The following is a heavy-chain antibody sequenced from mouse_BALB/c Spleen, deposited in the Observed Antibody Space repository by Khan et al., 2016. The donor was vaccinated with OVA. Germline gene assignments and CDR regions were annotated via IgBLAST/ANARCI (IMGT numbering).Heavy chain of an antibody. CDR1: GYTFTSYW. V-gene: IGHV1-7*01. Sequence: QVQLKQSGAELAKPGASVKMSCKASGYTFTSYWMHWVKQRPGQGLEWIGYSNPSTGYTEYNQKFKDKAKLTADKSSSTAYMQLSSLTSEDSAVYSCATAIYDGSPPFAYWGQGTLVTVSA. CDR3: ATAIYDGSPPFAY. J-gene: IGHJ3*01. CDR2: SNPSTGYT. D-gene: IGHD2-3*01.